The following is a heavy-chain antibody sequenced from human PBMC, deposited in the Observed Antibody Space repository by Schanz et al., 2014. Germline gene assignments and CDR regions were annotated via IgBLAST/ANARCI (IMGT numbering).Heavy chain of an antibody. CDR1: GFTFSSYA. Sequence: EEQLVESGGGLVQPGGSLRLSCAASGFTFSSYAMSWVRQAPGKGLEWVSAISGSGGSTYYADSVKGRFTISRDNSKNTLYLQMNSLRAGDAAVYYCARGLIAAAGGAFDYWGQGTLVAVSA. CDR2: ISGSGGST. J-gene: IGHJ4*02. CDR3: ARGLIAAAGGAFDY. V-gene: IGHV3-23*04. D-gene: IGHD6-13*01.